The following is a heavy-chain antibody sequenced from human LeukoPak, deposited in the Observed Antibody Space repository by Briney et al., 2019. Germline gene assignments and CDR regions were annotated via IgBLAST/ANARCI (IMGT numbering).Heavy chain of an antibody. Sequence: GGSLRLSCAASGFTFSSYGMHWVRQAPGKGLEWVSYISSSSSYTNYADSVKGRFTISRDNAKNSLYLQMNSLRAEDTAVYYCARYGDYYWFDPWGQGTLVTVSS. J-gene: IGHJ5*02. CDR2: ISSSSSYT. CDR1: GFTFSSYG. V-gene: IGHV3-21*05. D-gene: IGHD4-17*01. CDR3: ARYGDYYWFDP.